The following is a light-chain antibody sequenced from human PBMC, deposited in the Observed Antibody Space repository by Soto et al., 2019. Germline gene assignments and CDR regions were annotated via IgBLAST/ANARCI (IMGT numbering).Light chain of an antibody. CDR3: HHYET. CDR1: QSVSRSY. J-gene: IGKJ1*01. V-gene: IGKV3-20*01. CDR2: GAS. Sequence: ELVLTQSPGTLSLSPGDRATISCRASQSVSRSYLGWYQQKPCQAPRLLMYGASIRAAGVPDRFSGSGSGTEFTPTISRLEPEDFTVYYCHHYETFGQGTNV.